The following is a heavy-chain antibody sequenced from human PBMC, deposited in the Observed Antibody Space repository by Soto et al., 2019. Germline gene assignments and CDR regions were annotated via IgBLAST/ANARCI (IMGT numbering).Heavy chain of an antibody. CDR2: ISGSTSYI. CDR3: AGDVAICSGPGCRDSYPCMAF. Sequence: EVQLVESGGGLVKPGGSLRLSCAASGFSFSDYSMNWVRQAPGKGLEWVSSISGSTSYIYYADSLKGRFTVSRDNAEKSLCLQMKSRGAEATAVYYFAGDVAICSGPGCRDSYPCMAFWGKGTTVTVSS. D-gene: IGHD2-15*01. CDR1: GFSFSDYS. J-gene: IGHJ6*03. V-gene: IGHV3-21*01.